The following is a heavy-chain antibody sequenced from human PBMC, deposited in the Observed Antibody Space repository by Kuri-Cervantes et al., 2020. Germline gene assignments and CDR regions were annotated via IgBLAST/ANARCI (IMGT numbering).Heavy chain of an antibody. CDR3: ARGTDLTTVTASEWFDP. D-gene: IGHD4-17*01. J-gene: IGHJ5*02. CDR2: INPSGGST. CDR1: GYTLTELS. Sequence: ASVKVSCKVSGYTLTELSMHWVRQAPGQGLEWMGIINPSGGSTSYAQKFQGRVTMTRDTSTSTVYMELSSLRSEDTAVYYCARGTDLTTVTASEWFDPWGQGTLVTVSS. V-gene: IGHV1-46*01.